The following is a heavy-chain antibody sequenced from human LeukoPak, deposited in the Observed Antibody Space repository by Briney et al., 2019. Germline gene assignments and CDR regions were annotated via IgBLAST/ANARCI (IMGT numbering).Heavy chain of an antibody. J-gene: IGHJ1*01. CDR2: IYSDGSA. CDR3: ARDVPAPH. D-gene: IGHD2-2*01. V-gene: IGHV3-66*02. Sequence: PGGSLRLSCAASGFTVSSTYVNWVRQAPGKGLEWVSIIYSDGSAYYADSVRGRFTISRDDSNNTLSLQMNNLKPEDSAVYYCARDVPAPHWGQGTLVTVSS. CDR1: GFTVSSTY.